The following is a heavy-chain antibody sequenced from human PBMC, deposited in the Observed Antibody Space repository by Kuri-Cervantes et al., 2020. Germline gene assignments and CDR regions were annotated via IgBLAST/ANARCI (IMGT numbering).Heavy chain of an antibody. V-gene: IGHV3-23*01. J-gene: IGHJ4*02. Sequence: GESLKISCAASGFTFSSYAMSWVRQAPGKGLEWVSSISGSSGYIYYADSVKGRFTISRDNSKNTLYLQMNSLRAEDTAVYYCAKDLMVRGVTHFDYWGQGTLVTVSS. D-gene: IGHD3-10*01. CDR1: GFTFSSYA. CDR3: AKDLMVRGVTHFDY. CDR2: ISGSSGYI.